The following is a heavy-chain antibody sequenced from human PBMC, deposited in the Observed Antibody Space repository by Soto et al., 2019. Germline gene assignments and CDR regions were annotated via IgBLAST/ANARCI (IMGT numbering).Heavy chain of an antibody. J-gene: IGHJ4*02. Sequence: PSETLSLTCTVSGGSVSSTSYYWTWIRQPPGKGLEWIGYIHYSGSTNYNPSLQSRVTISVDTSKNHFSLELTSVTAADTAVYYCARAWEIPYFDXWGQGALVTASX. CDR2: IHYSGST. V-gene: IGHV4-61*01. CDR3: ARAWEIPYFDX. CDR1: GGSVSSTSYY. D-gene: IGHD1-26*01.